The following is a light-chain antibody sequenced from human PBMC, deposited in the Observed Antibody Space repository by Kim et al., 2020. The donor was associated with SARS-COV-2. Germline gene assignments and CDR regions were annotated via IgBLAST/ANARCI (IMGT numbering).Light chain of an antibody. Sequence: SYELTQPPSVSVSPGQTASITCSGDKLGDKYACWYQQKPGQSPVLVIYQDSKRPSGIPERFSGSNSGNTATLTISGTQAMDEADYYCQAWDSSTTVFGGGTQRNVL. CDR3: QAWDSSTTV. V-gene: IGLV3-1*01. CDR1: KLGDKY. J-gene: IGLJ2*01. CDR2: QDS.